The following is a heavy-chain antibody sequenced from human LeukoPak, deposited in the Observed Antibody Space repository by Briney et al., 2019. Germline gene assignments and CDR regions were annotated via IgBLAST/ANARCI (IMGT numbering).Heavy chain of an antibody. CDR2: MNPNSGNT. Sequence: EASVKVSCKASGYTFTSYDINWVRQATGQGLEWMGWMNPNSGNTGYAQKFQGRVTMTRNTSISTAYMELSSLRSEDTAVYYCARGGIAAAGRVFDYWGQGTLVTVSS. D-gene: IGHD6-13*01. V-gene: IGHV1-8*01. CDR3: ARGGIAAAGRVFDY. J-gene: IGHJ4*02. CDR1: GYTFTSYD.